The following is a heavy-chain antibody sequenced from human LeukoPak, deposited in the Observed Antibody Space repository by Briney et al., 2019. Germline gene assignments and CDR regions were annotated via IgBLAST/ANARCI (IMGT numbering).Heavy chain of an antibody. J-gene: IGHJ4*02. CDR2: ISYDGSNK. CDR1: GFTFSSYA. D-gene: IGHD3-22*01. CDR3: AKAGSGHYYDY. Sequence: PGGSLRLSCAASGFTFSSYAMHWVRQAPGKGLEWVAVISYDGSNKYYADSVRGRFTISRDNSKNTLYLQMNSLRADDTAVYYCAKAGSGHYYDYWGQGTLVTVSS. V-gene: IGHV3-30*04.